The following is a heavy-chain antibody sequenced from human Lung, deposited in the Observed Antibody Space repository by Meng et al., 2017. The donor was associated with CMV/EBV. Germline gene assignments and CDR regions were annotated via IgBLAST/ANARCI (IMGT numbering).Heavy chain of an antibody. V-gene: IGHV4-31*03. J-gene: IGHJ4*02. CDR3: AREGGTIGWELSFDY. D-gene: IGHD1-26*01. CDR1: GGSINSGGYC. CDR2: FSYTGST. Sequence: SXTXSLXCTVSGGSINSGGYCWSWIRQHPGMGLEWIGYFSYTGSTYYNPSLKSRLTMSIDTSKNQLSLKLNSVTAAGTAVYYGAREGGTIGWELSFDYSGQGTLVTVSS.